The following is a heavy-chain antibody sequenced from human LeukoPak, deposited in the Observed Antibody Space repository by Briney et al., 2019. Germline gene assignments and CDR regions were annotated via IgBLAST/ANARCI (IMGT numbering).Heavy chain of an antibody. D-gene: IGHD3-22*01. V-gene: IGHV3-74*01. CDR1: GFTFSSYW. CDR2: INSDGSST. J-gene: IGHJ4*02. CDR3: ARAYYYDSSSYYRNHFDY. Sequence: PGGSLRLSCAASGFTFSSYWMHWVRQAPGKGLVWVSRINSDGSSTSYADSVKGRFTISRDNAKNTLYLQMNSLRAEDTAVYYCARAYYYDSSSYYRNHFDYWGQGTLATVSS.